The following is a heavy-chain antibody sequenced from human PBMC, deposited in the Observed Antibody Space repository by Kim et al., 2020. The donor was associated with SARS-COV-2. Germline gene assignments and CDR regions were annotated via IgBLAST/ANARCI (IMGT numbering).Heavy chain of an antibody. J-gene: IGHJ4*02. CDR3: ARRTPAGKGLFDY. V-gene: IGHV4-59*08. CDR2: IYYSGST. Sequence: SETLSLTCTVSGGSISSYYWSWIRQPPGKGLEWIGYIYYSGSTNYNPSLKSRVTISVDTSKNQFSLKLSSVTAADTAVYYCARRTPAGKGLFDYWGQGTLVTVSS. D-gene: IGHD1-26*01. CDR1: GGSISSYY.